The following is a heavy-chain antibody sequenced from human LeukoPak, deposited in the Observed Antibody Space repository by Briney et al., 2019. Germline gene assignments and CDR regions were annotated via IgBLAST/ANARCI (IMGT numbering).Heavy chain of an antibody. Sequence: LSETLSLTCGVSGYSISSGYQWAWIRQSPGKGLEWIGSIYHSGSAHYTPSLKSRVTISVETSKNQFSLNMYSVTAADTAVYYCARDPRWLTPDCTSTSCYENYFDPRGQGTLVTVSS. J-gene: IGHJ5*02. V-gene: IGHV4-38-2*02. CDR1: GYSISSGYQ. CDR2: IYHSGSA. CDR3: ARDPRWLTPDCTSTSCYENYFDP. D-gene: IGHD2-2*01.